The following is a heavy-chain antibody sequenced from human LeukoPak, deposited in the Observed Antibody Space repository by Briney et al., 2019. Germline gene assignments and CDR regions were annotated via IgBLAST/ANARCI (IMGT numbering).Heavy chain of an antibody. D-gene: IGHD3-10*01. CDR1: GFTFSSYA. CDR3: AKGVVYYGSGSYYSFFGY. V-gene: IGHV3-23*01. Sequence: GSLRLSCAASGFTFSSYAMSWVRQAPGKGLEWVSAISGSGGSTYYADSVKGRFTISRDNSKNTLYLQMNSLSAEDTAVYYCAKGVVYYGSGSYYSFFGYWGQGTLVTVSS. CDR2: ISGSGGST. J-gene: IGHJ4*02.